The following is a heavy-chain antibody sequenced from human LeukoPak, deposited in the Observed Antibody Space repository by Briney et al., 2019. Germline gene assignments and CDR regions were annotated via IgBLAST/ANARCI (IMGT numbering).Heavy chain of an antibody. Sequence: SETLSLTCTVSGGSIGSYFWGWIRQPPGKGLEWIGSIYYSGSTYYNPSLKSRVTISVDTSKNQFSLKLSSVTAADTAVYYCARHTHWGQRTLVTVSS. V-gene: IGHV4-39*01. CDR3: ARHTH. J-gene: IGHJ4*02. CDR1: GGSIGSYF. CDR2: IYYSGST.